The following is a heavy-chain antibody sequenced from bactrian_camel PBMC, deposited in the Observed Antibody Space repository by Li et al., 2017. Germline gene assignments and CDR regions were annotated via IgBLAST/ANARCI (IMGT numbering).Heavy chain of an antibody. V-gene: IGHV3S40*01. CDR2: IDRDGGRS. CDR1: GFTFDSYD. D-gene: IGHD8*01. CDR3: ASGHNWYNY. Sequence: VQLVESGGGLVQPGGSLRLSCPASGFTFDSYDMAWVRQGPGKGLEWVSLIDRDGGRSWYADSVKGRFTISRDNAQNTLYLRLNSLKTEDTATYYCASGHNWYNYWGQGTQVTVS. J-gene: IGHJ4*01.